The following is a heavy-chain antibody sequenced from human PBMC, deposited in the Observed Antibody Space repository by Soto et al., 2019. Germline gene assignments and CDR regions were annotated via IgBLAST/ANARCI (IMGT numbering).Heavy chain of an antibody. V-gene: IGHV1-8*01. D-gene: IGHD6-19*01. Sequence: QVQLMQSGAEVKKSGASVKVSCRTSGYSFTMFDISWVRQAPGQGFEWMGRMNPNSGDTDYAQKFQGRVTMTRNSSIDTAYMELSSLRSDDTAVYYCARVRDSDWHLYFFDYWGQGTLVSVSS. CDR2: MNPNSGDT. CDR1: GYSFTMFD. CDR3: ARVRDSDWHLYFFDY. J-gene: IGHJ4*02.